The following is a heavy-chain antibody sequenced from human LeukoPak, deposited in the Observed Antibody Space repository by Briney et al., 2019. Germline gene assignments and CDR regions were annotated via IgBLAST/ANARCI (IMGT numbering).Heavy chain of an antibody. CDR2: IKQDGSQK. J-gene: IGHJ6*03. D-gene: IGHD5-24*01. V-gene: IGHV3-7*04. Sequence: SGGSLRLSCAASGFTFSNYGMHWVRQAPGKGLEWVANIKQDGSQKYYVDSVEGRFTISRDKAKNSLYLQMNSLRAEDTAVYYCARVVNRDGYRPQYYYYYYMDVWGKGNTVTISS. CDR3: ARVVNRDGYRPQYYYYYYMDV. CDR1: GFTFSNYG.